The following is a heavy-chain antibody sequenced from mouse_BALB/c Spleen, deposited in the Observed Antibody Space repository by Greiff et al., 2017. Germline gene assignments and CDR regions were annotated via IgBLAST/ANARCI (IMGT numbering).Heavy chain of an antibody. CDR1: GYTFTDYA. Sequence: QVQLKESGPELVRPGVSVKISCKGSGYTFTDYAMHWVKQSHAKSLEWIGVISTYYGNTNYNQKFKGKATMTVDKSSSTAYMELARLTSEDSAIYYCARDYGSSYDYVMDYWGQGTSVTVSS. D-gene: IGHD1-1*01. CDR3: ARDYGSSYDYVMDY. V-gene: IGHV1-67*01. CDR2: ISTYYGNT. J-gene: IGHJ4*01.